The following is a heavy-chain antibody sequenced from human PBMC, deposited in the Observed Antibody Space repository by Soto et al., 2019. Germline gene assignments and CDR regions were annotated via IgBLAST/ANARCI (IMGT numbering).Heavy chain of an antibody. CDR1: GGTFGSYA. Sequence: QVQLVQSGAEVKKPGSSVKVSCKASGGTFGSYAITWVRRAPGQGLDWLGWIIPILNSPAYAQKFQARVVITADEITNTAYMELNSLRFDDTAVYYCAREAPYCTSATCPKFYDMDVWGQGTTVTVAS. CDR2: IIPILNSP. V-gene: IGHV1-69*01. D-gene: IGHD2-2*01. J-gene: IGHJ6*02. CDR3: AREAPYCTSATCPKFYDMDV.